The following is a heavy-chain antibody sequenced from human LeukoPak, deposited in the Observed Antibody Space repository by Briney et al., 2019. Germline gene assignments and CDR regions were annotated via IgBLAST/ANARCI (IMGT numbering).Heavy chain of an antibody. CDR1: GYTFTSYY. D-gene: IGHD4-17*01. J-gene: IGHJ6*03. V-gene: IGHV1-46*01. Sequence: ASVKVSCKASGYTFTSYYMHWVRQAPGQGLEWMGIINPSGGSTSYAQKFQGRVTMTRDTSTSTVYMELSSLRSEDTAVYYCARVRGDYGESSFYYYYMDVWGKGTTVTISS. CDR2: INPSGGST. CDR3: ARVRGDYGESSFYYYYMDV.